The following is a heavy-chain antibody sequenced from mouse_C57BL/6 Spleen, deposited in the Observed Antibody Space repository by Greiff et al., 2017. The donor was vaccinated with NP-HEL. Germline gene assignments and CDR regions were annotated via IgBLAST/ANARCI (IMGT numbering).Heavy chain of an antibody. CDR2: IHPNSGST. D-gene: IGHD2-4*01. V-gene: IGHV1-64*01. CDR1: GYTFTSYW. J-gene: IGHJ3*01. CDR3: AREGDYDVAWFAY. Sequence: QVQLQQSGAELVKPGASVKLSCKASGYTFTSYWMHWVKQRPGQGLEWIGMIHPNSGSTNYNEKFKSKATLTVDKSSSTAYMQLSSLTSEDSAVYYCAREGDYDVAWFAYWGQGTLVTVSA.